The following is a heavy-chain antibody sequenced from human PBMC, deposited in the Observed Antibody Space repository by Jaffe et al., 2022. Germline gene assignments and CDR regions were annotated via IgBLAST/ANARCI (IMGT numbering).Heavy chain of an antibody. CDR3: ARDRSPSGWVSGEAFDI. J-gene: IGHJ3*02. CDR1: GFTFSSYW. Sequence: EVQLVESGGGLVQPGGSLRLSCAASGFTFSSYWMHWVRQAPGKGLVWVSRINSDGSSTSYADSVKGRFTISRDNAKNTLYLQMNSLRAEDTAVYYCARDRSPSGWVSGEAFDIWGQGTMVTVSS. V-gene: IGHV3-74*01. CDR2: INSDGSST. D-gene: IGHD6-19*01.